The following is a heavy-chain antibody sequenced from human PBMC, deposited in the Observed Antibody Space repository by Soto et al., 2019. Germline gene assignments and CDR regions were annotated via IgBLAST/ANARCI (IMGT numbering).Heavy chain of an antibody. V-gene: IGHV3-48*03. Sequence: GGSLRLSCAASGFTFSSYEMNWVRQAPGKGLEWVSYISSSGSTIYYADSVKGRFTISRDNAKNSLYLQMNSLRAEDTAVYYCASNYDSSGYYPFGAYYYYYGMDVWGQGTTVTVSS. J-gene: IGHJ6*02. CDR1: GFTFSSYE. CDR2: ISSSGSTI. CDR3: ASNYDSSGYYPFGAYYYYYGMDV. D-gene: IGHD3-22*01.